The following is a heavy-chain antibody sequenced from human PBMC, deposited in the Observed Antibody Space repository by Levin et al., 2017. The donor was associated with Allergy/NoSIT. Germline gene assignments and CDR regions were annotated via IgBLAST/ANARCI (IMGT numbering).Heavy chain of an antibody. CDR2: IKQDGSDK. J-gene: IGHJ4*02. Sequence: GESLKISCAASGFTFRTFWMSWVRQAPGKGPEWVANIKQDGSDKYYVDSVEGRFTVSRDNAKNSLYLQMNSLRVEDTAVYYCARDHDGEDEYFDFWGQGTLVTVSA. CDR3: ARDHDGEDEYFDF. V-gene: IGHV3-7*01. D-gene: IGHD3-10*01. CDR1: GFTFRTFW.